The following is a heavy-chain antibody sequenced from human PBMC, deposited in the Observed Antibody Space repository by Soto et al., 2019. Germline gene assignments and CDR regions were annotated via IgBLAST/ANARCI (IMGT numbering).Heavy chain of an antibody. Sequence: QVQLQESGPGLMKPSETLSLTCTVSGGSVSNDAYYWSWIRQPPGKGLEWIGYIYHTGSTYYNPALNSRVIISVDMSENQFSLRLNSVTAADTAVYYCASLGIGWEFPFDHWGQGTLVNVSS. CDR2: IYHTGST. V-gene: IGHV4-61*08. CDR3: ASLGIGWEFPFDH. CDR1: GGSVSNDAYY. D-gene: IGHD1-26*01. J-gene: IGHJ4*02.